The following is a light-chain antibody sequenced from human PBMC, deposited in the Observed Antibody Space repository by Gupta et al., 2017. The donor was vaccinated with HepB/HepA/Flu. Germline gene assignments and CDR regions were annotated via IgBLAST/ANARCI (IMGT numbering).Light chain of an antibody. CDR2: DAS. V-gene: IGKV3-11*01. CDR3: QKRDNWHRT. CDR1: QSVRSY. Sequence: EIVLTQSQATLSLSPGERATLSCRASQSVRSYLAWSQPKPGQAPRLLIYDASDRASGIPARFSGSGSGTDCTLTIGSLAPEDFAVYSGQKRDNWHRTFGGGTKMEI. J-gene: IGKJ4*02.